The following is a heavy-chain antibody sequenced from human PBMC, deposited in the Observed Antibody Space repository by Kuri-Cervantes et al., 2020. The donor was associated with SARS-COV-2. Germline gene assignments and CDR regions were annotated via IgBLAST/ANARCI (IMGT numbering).Heavy chain of an antibody. J-gene: IGHJ4*02. CDR3: ARDRVDVHDY. V-gene: IGHV3-30*03. Sequence: GESLKISCAASGFTFSSYGMHWVRQAPGKGLEWVAVISYDGSNKYYADSVKGRFTISRDNSKNTLYLQMNSLRAGDTAVYYCARDRVDVHDYWGQGTLVTVSS. CDR2: ISYDGSNK. CDR1: GFTFSSYG.